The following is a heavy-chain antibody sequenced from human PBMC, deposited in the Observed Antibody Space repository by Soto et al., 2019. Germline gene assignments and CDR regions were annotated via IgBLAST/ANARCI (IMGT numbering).Heavy chain of an antibody. Sequence: GGSLRLSCEASGFTFSHHAMHWVRQAPGRGLEWVAVVSFDGSNRYYRDSVKGRFTISKDNGKNTLYLQMNDLRHEDTAVYYCARLPGPLVSVLYIYPVDARETPSDVEVWGQGTSVTVSS. CDR1: GFTFSHHA. CDR3: ARLPGPLVSVLYIYPVDARETPSDVEV. CDR2: VSFDGSNR. D-gene: IGHD2-21*02. J-gene: IGHJ6*02. V-gene: IGHV3-30*03.